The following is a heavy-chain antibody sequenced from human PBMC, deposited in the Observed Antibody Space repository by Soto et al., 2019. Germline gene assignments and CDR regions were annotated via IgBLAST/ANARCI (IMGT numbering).Heavy chain of an antibody. V-gene: IGHV4-34*01. D-gene: IGHD3-3*01. J-gene: IGHJ4*02. CDR1: GGSFSGYY. Sequence: SEPLSLTCAVYGGSFSGYYWSWIRQPPGKGLEWIGEINHSGSTNYNPSLKSRVTISVDTSKNQFSLKLSSVTAADTAVYYCASLRFLEWSRSFSRAPIDYWGQGTLVTVSS. CDR3: ASLRFLEWSRSFSRAPIDY. CDR2: INHSGST.